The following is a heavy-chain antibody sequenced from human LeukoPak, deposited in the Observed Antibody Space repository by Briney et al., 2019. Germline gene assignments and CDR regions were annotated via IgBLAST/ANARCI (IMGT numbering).Heavy chain of an antibody. J-gene: IGHJ3*02. Sequence: GGSLRLSCAASGFTFSSYAMHWVRQAPGKGLEWVAVISYDGSNKYYADSVKGRFTISRDNSKNTLYLQMNSLRAEDTAVYYCARAEAVAGTVDAFYIWGQGTMVTVSS. D-gene: IGHD6-19*01. CDR3: ARAEAVAGTVDAFYI. CDR2: ISYDGSNK. CDR1: GFTFSSYA. V-gene: IGHV3-30-3*01.